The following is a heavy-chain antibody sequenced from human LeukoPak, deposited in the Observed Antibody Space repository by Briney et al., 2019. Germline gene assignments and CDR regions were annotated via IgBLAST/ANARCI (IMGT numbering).Heavy chain of an antibody. CDR1: GFTFNDYY. D-gene: IGHD5-12*01. CDR2: INIGGTNT. Sequence: GGSLRLSCAASGFTFNDYYMSWIRQAPGKGLEGRSYINIGGTNTHYADSVKGRFTISRDNSNSTLYLQMNSLSAEDTDVYYCAKGWDISYYFDYWGQGTLVTVSS. CDR3: AKGWDISYYFDY. J-gene: IGHJ4*02. V-gene: IGHV3-11*05.